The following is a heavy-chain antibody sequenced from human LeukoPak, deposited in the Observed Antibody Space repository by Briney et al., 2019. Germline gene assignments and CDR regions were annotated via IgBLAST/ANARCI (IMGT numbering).Heavy chain of an antibody. CDR1: GFTFSSYE. V-gene: IGHV3-48*03. Sequence: GGSLRLSCAASGFTFSSYEMNWVRQAPGKGLEWVSYISSSGSTIYYAASVKGRFTISRDNAKNSLYLQMNSLRAEDTAVYYCARHYYDSSGYYSCDYWGQGTLVTVSS. D-gene: IGHD3-22*01. CDR2: ISSSGSTI. J-gene: IGHJ4*02. CDR3: ARHYYDSSGYYSCDY.